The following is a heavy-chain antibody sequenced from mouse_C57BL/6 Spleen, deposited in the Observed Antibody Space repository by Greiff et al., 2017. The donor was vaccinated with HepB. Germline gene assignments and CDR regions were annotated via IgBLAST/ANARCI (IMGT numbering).Heavy chain of an antibody. CDR1: GYAFSSSW. J-gene: IGHJ2*01. CDR3: ARRLRFYFDY. CDR2: IYPGDGDT. Sequence: VKLQESGPELVKPGASVKISCKASGYAFSSSWMNWVKQRPGKGLEWIGRIYPGDGDTNYNGKFKGKATLTADKSSSTAYMQLSSLTSEDSAVYFCARRLRFYFDYWGQGTTLTVSS. D-gene: IGHD3-2*02. V-gene: IGHV1-82*01.